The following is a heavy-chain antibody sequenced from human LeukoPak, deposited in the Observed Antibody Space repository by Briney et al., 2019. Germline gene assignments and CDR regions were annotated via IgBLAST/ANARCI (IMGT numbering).Heavy chain of an antibody. Sequence: GGSLRLSCAASGFTFDDYGMSWVRQAPGKGLVWVSGINWNGGSTGYADSVKGRFTISRDNAKNSLYLQMNSLRAEDTAVYYCAELGITMIGGVWGEGTTVTISS. CDR2: INWNGGST. J-gene: IGHJ6*04. CDR3: AELGITMIGGV. CDR1: GFTFDDYG. V-gene: IGHV3-20*04. D-gene: IGHD3-10*02.